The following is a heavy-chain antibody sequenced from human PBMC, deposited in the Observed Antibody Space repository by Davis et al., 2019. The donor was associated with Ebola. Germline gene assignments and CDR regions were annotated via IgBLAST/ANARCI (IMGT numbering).Heavy chain of an antibody. D-gene: IGHD2-15*01. CDR2: IYTSGRT. CDR3: VRDGCPGGSCYCGDY. CDR1: GGSFKSHY. V-gene: IGHV4-4*07. J-gene: IGHJ4*02. Sequence: PSETLSLTCTVSGGSFKSHYWSWIRQPAGKGLEWIGRIYTSGRTNYNPSLKSRVTMSVDTSKNQFSLRLSSVTAADTAVYYCVRDGCPGGSCYCGDYWGQGTLVTVSS.